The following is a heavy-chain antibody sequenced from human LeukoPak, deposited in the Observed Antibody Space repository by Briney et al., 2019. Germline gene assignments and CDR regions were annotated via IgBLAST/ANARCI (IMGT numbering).Heavy chain of an antibody. CDR1: GGSISSYY. D-gene: IGHD3-16*01. J-gene: IGHJ6*03. CDR3: ARETSQKGAHYMDV. CDR2: IYYSGST. Sequence: ASETLSLTCTVSGGSISSYYWSWIRQPPGKGLECIGYIYYSGSTNYNPSLKSRVTISVDTSKNQFSLKLSSVTAADTAVYYCARETSQKGAHYMDVWGKGTTVTISS. V-gene: IGHV4-59*01.